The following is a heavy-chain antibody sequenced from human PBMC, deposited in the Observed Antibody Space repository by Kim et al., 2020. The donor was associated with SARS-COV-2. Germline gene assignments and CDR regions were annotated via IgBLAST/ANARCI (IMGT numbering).Heavy chain of an antibody. J-gene: IGHJ6*02. D-gene: IGHD6-19*01. CDR1: GFTFSSYE. Sequence: GGSLRLSCAASGFTFSSYEMNWVRQAPGKGLEWVSYISSSGSTIYYADSVKGRFTISRDNAKNSLYLQMNSLRAEDTAVYYCAREGSGWSLVVGYYGMDVWGQGTTVTVSS. CDR2: ISSSGSTI. V-gene: IGHV3-48*03. CDR3: AREGSGWSLVVGYYGMDV.